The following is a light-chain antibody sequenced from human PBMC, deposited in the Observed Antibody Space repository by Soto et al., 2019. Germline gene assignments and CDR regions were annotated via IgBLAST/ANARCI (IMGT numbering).Light chain of an antibody. CDR3: QQYDNLPPYT. V-gene: IGKV1-33*01. J-gene: IGKJ2*01. Sequence: TQSPGTLSASVGDRVTITCQASQDISNYLNWYQQKPGKAPKLLIYDASNLETGVPSRFSGSGSGTDFTFTISSLQPEDIATYYCQQYDNLPPYTFGQGTKLEIK. CDR2: DAS. CDR1: QDISNY.